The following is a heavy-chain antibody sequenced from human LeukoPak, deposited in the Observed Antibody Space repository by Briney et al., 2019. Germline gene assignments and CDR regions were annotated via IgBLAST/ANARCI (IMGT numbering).Heavy chain of an antibody. V-gene: IGHV3-7*01. CDR2: IKQDGSEK. D-gene: IGHD4-17*01. Sequence: GGSLRLSCAASGFTFSSYWMSWVRQAPGKGREWVANIKQDGSEKYYVDSVKGRFTISRDNAKNSLYLQMNSLRAEDTAVYYCARDWGHDYGEQFDYWGQGTLVTVSS. CDR1: GFTFSSYW. J-gene: IGHJ4*02. CDR3: ARDWGHDYGEQFDY.